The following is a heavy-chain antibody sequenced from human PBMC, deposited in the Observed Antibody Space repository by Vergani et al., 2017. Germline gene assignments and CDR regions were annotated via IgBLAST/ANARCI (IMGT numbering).Heavy chain of an antibody. V-gene: IGHV1-3*01. CDR2: INAGNGNT. CDR3: AREGGYCSGGSCYLTIGWFDP. CDR1: GYTFTSYA. J-gene: IGHJ5*02. Sequence: QVQLVQSGAEVKKPGASVKVSCKASGYTFTSYAMHWVRQAPGQRLEWMGWINAGNGNTKYSQKFQGRVTITRDTSASTAYMELSSLRSEDTAVYYCAREGGYCSGGSCYLTIGWFDPWGQGTLVTVSS. D-gene: IGHD2-15*01.